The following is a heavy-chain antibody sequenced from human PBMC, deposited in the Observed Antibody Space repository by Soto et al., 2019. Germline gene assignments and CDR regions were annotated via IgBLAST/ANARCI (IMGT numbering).Heavy chain of an antibody. J-gene: IGHJ4*02. CDR2: ISWNSGSI. V-gene: IGHV3-9*01. CDR1: GFTFDDYA. CDR3: AKDTNYDFWSGKPSPFDY. D-gene: IGHD3-3*01. Sequence: GGSLRLSCAASGFTFDDYAMHWVRQAPGKGLEWVSGISWNSGSIGYADSVKGRFTISRDNAKNSLYLQMNSLRVEDTALYYCAKDTNYDFWSGKPSPFDYWGQGTLVTVSS.